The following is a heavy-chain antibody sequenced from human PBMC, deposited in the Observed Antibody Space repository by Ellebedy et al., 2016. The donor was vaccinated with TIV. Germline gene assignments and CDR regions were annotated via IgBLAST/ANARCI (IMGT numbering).Heavy chain of an antibody. Sequence: SETLSLTXTVSGGSISSGGYYWSWIRQHPGKGLEWIGYIYYSGSTYYNPSLKSRVTISVDTSKNQFALKLSSVTAADTAVYYCARAGVGATTFDYWGQGTLVTVSS. V-gene: IGHV4-31*03. J-gene: IGHJ4*02. CDR3: ARAGVGATTFDY. CDR1: GGSISSGGYY. D-gene: IGHD1-26*01. CDR2: IYYSGST.